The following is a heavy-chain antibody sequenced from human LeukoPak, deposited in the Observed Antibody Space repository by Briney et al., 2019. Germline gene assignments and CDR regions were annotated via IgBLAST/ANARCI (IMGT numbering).Heavy chain of an antibody. D-gene: IGHD6-13*01. V-gene: IGHV3-9*01. Sequence: GGSLRLSCAASGFTFDDYTMHWVRQAPGKGLEWVSGINWNSDTIGYADSVKGRFTIPRDNAKNSLYLQMNSLRAEDTALYYCAKDLRQHLDYWFDPWGQGTLVTVSS. CDR3: AKDLRQHLDYWFDP. CDR1: GFTFDDYT. CDR2: INWNSDTI. J-gene: IGHJ5*02.